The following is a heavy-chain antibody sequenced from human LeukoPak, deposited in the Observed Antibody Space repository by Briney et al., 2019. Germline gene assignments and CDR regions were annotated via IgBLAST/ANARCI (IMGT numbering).Heavy chain of an antibody. CDR3: ARGGRYYDFWSGNQENFDY. CDR1: GYTFTSYD. D-gene: IGHD3-3*01. CDR2: MNPNSGNT. J-gene: IGHJ4*02. Sequence: GSVKVSCKASGYTFTSYDINWVRQATGQGLEWMGWMNPNSGNTGYAQKFQGRVTMTRNTSISTAYMELSSLRSEDTAVYYCARGGRYYDFWSGNQENFDYWGQGTLVTVSS. V-gene: IGHV1-8*01.